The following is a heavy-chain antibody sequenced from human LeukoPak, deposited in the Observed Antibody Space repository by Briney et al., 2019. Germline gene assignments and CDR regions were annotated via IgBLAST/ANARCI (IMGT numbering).Heavy chain of an antibody. CDR2: IYATGNT. V-gene: IGHV4-61*02. D-gene: IGHD4-23*01. Sequence: SETLSLTCSVSGGSMRSDSSFWSWIRQPAGKGLEWIGRIYATGNTNYNPSLERRVTISVDTSKNQFSLELTSATAADTAVYYCARELGSDYGGYSPWGQGTLVTVSS. J-gene: IGHJ5*02. CDR3: ARELGSDYGGYSP. CDR1: GGSMRSDSSF.